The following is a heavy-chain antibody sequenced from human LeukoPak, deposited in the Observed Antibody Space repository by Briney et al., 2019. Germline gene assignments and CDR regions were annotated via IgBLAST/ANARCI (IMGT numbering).Heavy chain of an antibody. CDR2: ISSSSSTI. J-gene: IGHJ4*02. Sequence: GGSLRLSCAASGFTFSSYNMNWVRQAPGKGLEWVSYISSSSSTIYYADSVKGRFTISRDNANNSLYLQMNSLRAEDTAVYYCASRRLRLGELSLYFHYWGQGTLVTVSS. CDR1: GFTFSSYN. V-gene: IGHV3-48*04. D-gene: IGHD3-16*02. CDR3: ASRRLRLGELSLYFHY.